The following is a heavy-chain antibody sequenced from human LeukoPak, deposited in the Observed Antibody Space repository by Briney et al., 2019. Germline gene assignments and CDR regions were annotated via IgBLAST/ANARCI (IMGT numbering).Heavy chain of an antibody. D-gene: IGHD5-18*01. Sequence: GASVKVSCKASGYTFTGYYMHWVRQAPGQGLEWMGWINPNSGGTNYAQKFQGRVTMTRDTSISTAYMELSRLRSDDTAVYYCARDDLYLSYLPDYVDTAMVTSDYWGQGTLVTVSS. CDR1: GYTFTGYY. J-gene: IGHJ4*02. V-gene: IGHV1-2*02. CDR3: ARDDLYLSYLPDYVDTAMVTSDY. CDR2: INPNSGGT.